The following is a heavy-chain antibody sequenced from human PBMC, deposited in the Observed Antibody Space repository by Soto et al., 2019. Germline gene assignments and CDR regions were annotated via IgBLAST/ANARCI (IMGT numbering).Heavy chain of an antibody. Sequence: ASVKVSCKASGYTFTSYYMHWVRQAPGQGLEWMGIINPSGGSTSYAQKFQGRVTMTRDTSTSTVYMELSSLRSEDTAVYYCARESVAGIRGYYYYGMDVWGQGTTVTVSS. V-gene: IGHV1-46*03. CDR1: GYTFTSYY. J-gene: IGHJ6*02. CDR2: INPSGGST. D-gene: IGHD6-19*01. CDR3: ARESVAGIRGYYYYGMDV.